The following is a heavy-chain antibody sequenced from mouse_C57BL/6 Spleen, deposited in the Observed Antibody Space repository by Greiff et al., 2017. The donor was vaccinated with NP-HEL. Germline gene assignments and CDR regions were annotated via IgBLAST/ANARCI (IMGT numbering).Heavy chain of an antibody. CDR2: IDPETGGT. V-gene: IGHV1-15*01. D-gene: IGHD4-1*01. Sequence: QVQLQQSGAELVRPGASVTLSCKASGYTFTDYEMHWVKQTPVHGLEWIGAIDPETGGTAYNQKFKGKAILTADKSSSTAYMELRSLTSEDSAVYYCTRGETGTWFAYWGQGTLVTVSA. CDR3: TRGETGTWFAY. CDR1: GYTFTDYE. J-gene: IGHJ3*01.